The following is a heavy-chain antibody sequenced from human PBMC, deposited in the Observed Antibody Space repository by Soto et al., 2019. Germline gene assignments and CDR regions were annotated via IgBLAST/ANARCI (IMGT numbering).Heavy chain of an antibody. Sequence: PSETLSLTCAVYGGSFSGYYWSWIRQPPGKGLEWIGEINHSGSTNYNPSLKSRVTISVDTSKNQFSLKLSSVTAADTAVYYCARGLEDFWSGSYYYGMDVWGQGTTVTVSS. CDR2: INHSGST. J-gene: IGHJ6*02. D-gene: IGHD3-3*01. V-gene: IGHV4-34*01. CDR1: GGSFSGYY. CDR3: ARGLEDFWSGSYYYGMDV.